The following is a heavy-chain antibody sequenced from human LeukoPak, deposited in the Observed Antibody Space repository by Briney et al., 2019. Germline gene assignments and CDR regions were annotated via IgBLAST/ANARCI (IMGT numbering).Heavy chain of an antibody. Sequence: GGSLRLSCAASRFTFSNFAMSWVRQAPGKGLEWVSAISGSGGSTYYADSVKGRFTISRDNSKNALFLQMNSLRAEDTAVYYCAKVLGFGGDAYGMDVWGLGTTVTASS. CDR2: ISGSGGST. CDR3: AKVLGFGGDAYGMDV. J-gene: IGHJ6*02. V-gene: IGHV3-23*01. D-gene: IGHD3-10*01. CDR1: RFTFSNFA.